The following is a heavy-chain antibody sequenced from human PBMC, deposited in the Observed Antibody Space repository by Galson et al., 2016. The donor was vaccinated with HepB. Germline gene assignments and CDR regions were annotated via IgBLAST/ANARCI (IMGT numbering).Heavy chain of an antibody. D-gene: IGHD6-19*01. CDR2: ITGLGGKA. J-gene: IGHJ5*02. CDR3: VKIDGVNNGWSYKHLDP. Sequence: SLRLSCAASGFIFNNFAMNWVRQGPGKGLEWVSSITGLGGKAFYSDSVKGRFTMSRDNSANAVFLQMTSLTPEDTAVYYCVKIDGVNNGWSYKHLDPWGQGTQLIVSS. CDR1: GFIFNNFA. V-gene: IGHV3-23*01.